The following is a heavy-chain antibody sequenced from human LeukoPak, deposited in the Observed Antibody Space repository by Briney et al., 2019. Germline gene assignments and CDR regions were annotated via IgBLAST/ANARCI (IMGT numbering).Heavy chain of an antibody. CDR1: GFTFSSYA. CDR2: ISYDGSNK. V-gene: IGHV3-30*04. J-gene: IGHJ4*02. Sequence: LPGGSLRLSCAASGFTFSSYAMHWVRQAPGKGLEWVAVISYDGSNKYYADSVKGRFTISRDNSKNTLYLQMNSLRAEDTAVYYCARDRGVAYCSGGSCLTPPYDYWGQGTLVTVSS. CDR3: ARDRGVAYCSGGSCLTPPYDY. D-gene: IGHD2-15*01.